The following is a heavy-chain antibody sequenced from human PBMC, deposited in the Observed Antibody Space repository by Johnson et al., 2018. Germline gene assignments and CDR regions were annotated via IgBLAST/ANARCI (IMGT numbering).Heavy chain of an antibody. D-gene: IGHD6-13*01. CDR2: ISYDGSNK. Sequence: QVQLVQSGGGVVQPGRSLRLSCEASGFTFSSYAMHWVRPAPGKGLEWVAVISYDGSNKYYADSVKGRFTISRDNSKNTLYLQMNSLRAEDTAVYYCAKDWGVAAVDTGGYFHHWGQGTLVTVSS. CDR3: AKDWGVAAVDTGGYFHH. V-gene: IGHV3-30*04. CDR1: GFTFSSYA. J-gene: IGHJ1*01.